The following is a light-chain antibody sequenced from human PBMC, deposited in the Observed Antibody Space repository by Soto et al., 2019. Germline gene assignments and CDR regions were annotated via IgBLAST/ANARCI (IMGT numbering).Light chain of an antibody. J-gene: IGKJ2*01. CDR2: GAS. CDR1: QSVHSN. V-gene: IGKV3-15*01. Sequence: EIVMTQSPDTLSVSPGERATLSCRASQSVHSNLAWYQQKPGQAPRLLIHGASTRATGIPARFSGSGSGTEFTLTISSLQSEDFVVYYCQQYNNWPPFTFGQGTKLEIK. CDR3: QQYNNWPPFT.